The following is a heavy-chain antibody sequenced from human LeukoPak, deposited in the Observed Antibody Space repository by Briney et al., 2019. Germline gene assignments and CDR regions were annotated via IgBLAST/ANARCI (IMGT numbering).Heavy chain of an antibody. CDR3: ASLAYYDFWSGSYPNDY. CDR2: IYSGGST. CDR1: GFTVSSNY. D-gene: IGHD3-3*01. J-gene: IGHJ4*02. V-gene: IGHV3-66*02. Sequence: GGSLRLSCAASGFTVSSNYMSWVRQAPGKGLEWVSVIYSGGSTYYADSVKGRITISRDNSKNTLHLQKNSRRAADTAVYYCASLAYYDFWSGSYPNDYWGQGTLVTVSS.